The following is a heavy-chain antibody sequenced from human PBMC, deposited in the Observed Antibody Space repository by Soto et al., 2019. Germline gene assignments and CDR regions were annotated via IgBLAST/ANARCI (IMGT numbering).Heavy chain of an antibody. Sequence: PSETLSLTCTVSGGSISSGGYYWSWIRQHPGKGLEWIGYIYYSGSTYYNTSLKSRVTISVDTSKNQFSLKLSSVTAADTAVYYCARYLGSYYYYYGMDVWGQGTTVTVSS. CDR2: IYYSGST. CDR1: GGSISSGGYY. CDR3: ARYLGSYYYYYGMDV. D-gene: IGHD3-16*01. J-gene: IGHJ6*02. V-gene: IGHV4-31*03.